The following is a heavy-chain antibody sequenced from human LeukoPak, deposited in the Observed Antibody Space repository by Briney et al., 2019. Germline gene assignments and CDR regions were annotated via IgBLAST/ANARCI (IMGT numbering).Heavy chain of an antibody. CDR1: GGSFSGYY. Sequence: SETLSLPCAVYGGSFSGYYWSWIRQPPGKGLEWIGEINHSGSTNYNPSLKSRVTISVDTSKNQFSLKLSSVTAADTAVYYCARVTMVRGVPTYYMDVWGKGTTVTISS. D-gene: IGHD3-10*01. V-gene: IGHV4-34*01. CDR2: INHSGST. J-gene: IGHJ6*03. CDR3: ARVTMVRGVPTYYMDV.